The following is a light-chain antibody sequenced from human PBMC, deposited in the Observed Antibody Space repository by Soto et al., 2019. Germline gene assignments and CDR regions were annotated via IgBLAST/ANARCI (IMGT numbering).Light chain of an antibody. Sequence: EIVLTQSPDTLSLSPGERATLSCRASQSVTSSYLAWYQQKPGQAPRLLIYGASSRATGIPDRFSGSGSGTDFTLTISRLEPEDFAVYYCQQYGSSVELTFGGGTKVEIK. CDR2: GAS. V-gene: IGKV3-20*01. CDR3: QQYGSSVELT. J-gene: IGKJ4*01. CDR1: QSVTSSY.